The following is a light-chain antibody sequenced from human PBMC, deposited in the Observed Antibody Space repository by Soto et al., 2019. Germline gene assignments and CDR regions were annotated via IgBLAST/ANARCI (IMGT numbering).Light chain of an antibody. J-gene: IGKJ1*01. CDR1: QSVLYSSNNKNY. CDR3: QQYRSAPRT. CDR2: WAS. Sequence: DIVMTQSPDSLAVSLGERATINCKSSQSVLYSSNNKNYLAWYQQKPGQPPKLLIYWASTRESGVPDRFSGSGSGTDFTLTISSLQAEDVAVYYCQQYRSAPRTFGQGTKVEIK. V-gene: IGKV4-1*01.